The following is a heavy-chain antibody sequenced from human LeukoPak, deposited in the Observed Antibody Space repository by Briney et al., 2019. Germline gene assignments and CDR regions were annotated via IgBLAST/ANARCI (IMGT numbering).Heavy chain of an antibody. Sequence: SVKVSCKASGGTFSSYAISWVRQAPGQGLERMGGITPIFGTANYAQKFQGRVTITADESTSTAYMELSSLRSEDTAVYYCARGYCSSTSCSVFDYWGQGTLVTVSS. J-gene: IGHJ4*02. CDR1: GGTFSSYA. CDR2: ITPIFGTA. CDR3: ARGYCSSTSCSVFDY. D-gene: IGHD2-2*01. V-gene: IGHV1-69*01.